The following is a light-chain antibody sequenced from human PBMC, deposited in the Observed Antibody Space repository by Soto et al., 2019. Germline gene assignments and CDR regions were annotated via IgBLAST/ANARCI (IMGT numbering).Light chain of an antibody. Sequence: DIQMTQSPSSLSASVGDRVTITCRASQSISSYLNWYQQKPGKAPKLPIYAASSLQSGVPSRFSGSGSGTDFTLTISSLQPEDFATYYCQQVNVYPSTFGGGTKVDIK. J-gene: IGKJ4*01. CDR3: QQVNVYPST. CDR2: AAS. CDR1: QSISSY. V-gene: IGKV1-39*01.